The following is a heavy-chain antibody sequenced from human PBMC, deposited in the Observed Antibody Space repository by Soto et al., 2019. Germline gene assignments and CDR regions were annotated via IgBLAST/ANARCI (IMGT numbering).Heavy chain of an antibody. CDR1: GGSISSSSYY. V-gene: IGHV4-39*01. CDR3: ARHRMRIRDIVVVPAAMLYY. J-gene: IGHJ4*02. Sequence: PSETLSLTCTVSGGSISSSSYYWGWIRQPPGKGLEWIGSIYDSGSTYYNPSLKSRVTISVDTSKNQFSLKLSSVTAAATAVYYCARHRMRIRDIVVVPAAMLYYWGEGTLVTVSS. D-gene: IGHD2-2*01. CDR2: IYDSGST.